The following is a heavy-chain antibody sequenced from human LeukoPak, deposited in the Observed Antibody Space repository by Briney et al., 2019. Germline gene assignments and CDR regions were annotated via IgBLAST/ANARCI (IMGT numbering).Heavy chain of an antibody. D-gene: IGHD3-10*01. CDR2: ISGSAGST. CDR3: AKYRWFGELFDS. V-gene: IGHV3-23*01. J-gene: IGHJ5*01. Sequence: GGSLRLSCAASGFTFSSYAMSWVRQAPGKGLEWVSAISGSAGSTYYADSVKGRFTISRDNSKNTLYLQMNSLRAEDTAVYYCAKYRWFGELFDSWGQGTLVTVSS. CDR1: GFTFSSYA.